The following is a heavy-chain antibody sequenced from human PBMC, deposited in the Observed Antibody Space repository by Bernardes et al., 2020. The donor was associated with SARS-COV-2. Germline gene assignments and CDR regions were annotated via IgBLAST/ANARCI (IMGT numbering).Heavy chain of an antibody. CDR1: GFTFSDHY. J-gene: IGHJ6*02. D-gene: IGHD6-6*01. CDR3: ARDQLRPNYYYGLDV. CDR2: SRGKGDSYTT. V-gene: IGHV3-72*01. Sequence: GGSLRLSCAASGFTFSDHYMDWVRQAPGKGLEWVGRSRGKGDSYTTAYAASVKGRFTISRDDSKNSVYLQMNSLKIEDTAVYYCARDQLRPNYYYGLDVWGQGTKVTVS.